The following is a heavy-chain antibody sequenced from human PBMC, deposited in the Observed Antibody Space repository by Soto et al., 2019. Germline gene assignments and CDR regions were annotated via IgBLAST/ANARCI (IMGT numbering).Heavy chain of an antibody. CDR3: AKDYSTWCMDV. V-gene: IGHV3-30*18. CDR1: GFTFRSYG. Sequence: QVQLVESGGGAVQPGRSLRLSCAASGFTFRSYGMHWVRQAPGKGLEWVAVISNDGSNKYYADSVKGRFTISRDTSKNTLYLQMNSLRAEDTAVYYCAKDYSTWCMDVWGQGTTVTVSS. D-gene: IGHD6-13*01. CDR2: ISNDGSNK. J-gene: IGHJ6*02.